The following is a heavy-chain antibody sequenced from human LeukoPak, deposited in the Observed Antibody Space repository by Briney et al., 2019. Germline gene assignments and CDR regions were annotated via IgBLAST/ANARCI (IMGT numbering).Heavy chain of an antibody. Sequence: SETLSLTCTVSGGSVSSGSYYWSRIRQPPGKGLEWIGYIYYSGSTKYNPSLKSRVTISVDTSKNQFSLKLSSVTAADTAVYYCARAHYDFWSGLQNWFDPWGQGTLVTVSS. CDR2: IYYSGST. J-gene: IGHJ5*02. V-gene: IGHV4-61*01. D-gene: IGHD3-3*01. CDR1: GGSVSSGSYY. CDR3: ARAHYDFWSGLQNWFDP.